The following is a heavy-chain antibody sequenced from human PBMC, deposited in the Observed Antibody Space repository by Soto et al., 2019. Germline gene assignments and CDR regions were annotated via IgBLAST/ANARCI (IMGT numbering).Heavy chain of an antibody. Sequence: QVQLVESGGGVVQPGRSMRLSCAASGFTFSSYAMHWVRQAPGKGLEWVAVISYDGSNKYYADSVKGRFTISRDNSKNTLYLQMNSLRAEDTAVYYCARTTGAAAGTALAYWGQGTLVTVSS. D-gene: IGHD6-13*01. CDR2: ISYDGSNK. J-gene: IGHJ4*02. CDR1: GFTFSSYA. CDR3: ARTTGAAAGTALAY. V-gene: IGHV3-30-3*01.